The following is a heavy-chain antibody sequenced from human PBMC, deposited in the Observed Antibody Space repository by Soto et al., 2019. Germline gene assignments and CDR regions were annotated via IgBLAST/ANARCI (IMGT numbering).Heavy chain of an antibody. CDR1: GFTVSSNY. CDR2: IYSGGST. V-gene: IGHV3-66*01. J-gene: IGHJ4*02. Sequence: EVQLVESGGGLVQPGGSLRLSCAASGFTVSSNYMSWVRQAPGKGLEWVSVIYSGGSTDYADSVKGRFTISRDNSKNTLYLQMNSLRAEDTAVYYCARGTAGTPRPFDYWGQGTLVTVSS. D-gene: IGHD3-10*01. CDR3: ARGTAGTPRPFDY.